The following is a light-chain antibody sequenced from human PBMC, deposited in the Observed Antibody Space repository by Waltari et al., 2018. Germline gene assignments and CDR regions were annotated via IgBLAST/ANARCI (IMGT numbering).Light chain of an antibody. CDR2: RNN. CDR1: SSNIGSNL. J-gene: IGLJ3*02. Sequence: QSVLTQPPSASATPGQRVSISCSGSSSNIGSNLVYWYQHLPGKAPKLLIYRNNQRPPGVPDRFSGSKSGTSAALAISGLRSEDEADYYWATWDDSLSGWMFGGGTKLTVL. CDR3: ATWDDSLSGWM. V-gene: IGLV1-47*01.